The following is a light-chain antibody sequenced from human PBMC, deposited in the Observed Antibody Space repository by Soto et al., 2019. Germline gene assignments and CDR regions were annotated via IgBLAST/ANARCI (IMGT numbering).Light chain of an antibody. Sequence: VIWMTQSPSLLSASTGDRVTISCRMSLGISSYLAWYQQKPGKAPELLIYAASTLQSGVPSRFSGSGSGTDFTLTISCLQAEDVAVYYCQQYYSAPFTFGGGTKVEIK. CDR1: LGISSY. J-gene: IGKJ4*01. V-gene: IGKV1D-8*01. CDR2: AAS. CDR3: QQYYSAPFT.